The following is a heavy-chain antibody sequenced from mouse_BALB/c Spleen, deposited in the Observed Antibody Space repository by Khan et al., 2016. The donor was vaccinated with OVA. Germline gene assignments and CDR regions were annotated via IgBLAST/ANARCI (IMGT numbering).Heavy chain of an antibody. D-gene: IGHD1-1*02. CDR3: ARRGLFGIFAY. V-gene: IGHV1-7*01. Sequence: VQLQQSGAALAKPRASVKMSCKASGFTLTTYWMHWVKPSPGPGPALLAYIAPSSHYTEYNQKFKDKATLTTEQSSSTANLQLSSLTSQDSAVYYCARRGLFGIFAYRSQGTLVTVSA. CDR2: IAPSSHYT. CDR1: GFTLTTYW. J-gene: IGHJ3*01.